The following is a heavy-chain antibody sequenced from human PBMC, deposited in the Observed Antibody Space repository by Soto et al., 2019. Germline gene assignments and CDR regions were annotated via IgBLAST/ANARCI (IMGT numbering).Heavy chain of an antibody. V-gene: IGHV1-69*13. J-gene: IGHJ3*02. CDR3: AGDMYSSGSHDAFDI. D-gene: IGHD6-19*01. CDR1: GGTFSSYA. Sequence: ASVKVSCKASGGTFSSYAISWVRQAPGQGLEWMGGIIPIFGTANYAQKFQGRVTITADESTSTAYMELSSLRSEDTAVYYCAGDMYSSGSHDAFDIWGQGTMVTVSS. CDR2: IIPIFGTA.